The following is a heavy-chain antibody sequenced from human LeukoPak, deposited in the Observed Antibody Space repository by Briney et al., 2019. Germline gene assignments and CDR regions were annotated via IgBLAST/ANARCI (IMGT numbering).Heavy chain of an antibody. CDR2: INHSGST. D-gene: IGHD2-2*03. CDR1: GGSISSYY. Sequence: WETLSLTCTVSGGSISSYYWSWIRQPPGKGLEWIGEINHSGSTNYNPSLKSRVTISVDTSKNQFSLKLSTVTAADTTVYYCATGYCSSTSCYAGDYFDYWGQGTLVTVPS. CDR3: ATGYCSSTSCYAGDYFDY. J-gene: IGHJ4*02. V-gene: IGHV4-34*01.